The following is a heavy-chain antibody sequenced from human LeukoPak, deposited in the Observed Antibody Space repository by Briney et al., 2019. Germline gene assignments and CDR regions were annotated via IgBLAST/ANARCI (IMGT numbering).Heavy chain of an antibody. CDR2: IYYSGST. D-gene: IGHD2-2*01. Sequence: SETLSLTCTVSGGSISSSSYYWGWIRQPPGKGLEWIGSIYYSGSTYYNPSLKSRVTISVDTSKNQFSLKLSSVTAADTAVYYCARDPKYQLLGGMDVWGKGTTVTVSS. J-gene: IGHJ6*04. CDR1: GGSISSSSYY. V-gene: IGHV4-39*07. CDR3: ARDPKYQLLGGMDV.